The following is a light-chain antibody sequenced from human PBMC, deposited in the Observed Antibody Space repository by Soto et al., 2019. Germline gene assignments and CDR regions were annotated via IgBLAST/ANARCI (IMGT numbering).Light chain of an antibody. CDR1: QSFSSNY. CDR2: GAT. Sequence: EIVLTQSPGTLSLSRGERATLSCRASQSFSSNYLAWYQQKPGQAPRILICGATTRATGIPDRFSGSESGTDFTLTISRLEPEDSAVYYSQQYRRVWTFGQGTKV. J-gene: IGKJ1*01. V-gene: IGKV3-20*01. CDR3: QQYRRVWT.